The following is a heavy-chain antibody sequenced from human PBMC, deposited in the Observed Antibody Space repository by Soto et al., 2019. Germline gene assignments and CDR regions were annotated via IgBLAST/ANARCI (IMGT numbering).Heavy chain of an antibody. CDR1: GGSISSSSYN. Sequence: SQTLSLTCTVAGGSISSSSYNWCWIRQPPGKRLEWIASIYHSGRTYYNPSRKSRVTISVDTSKNQFSLELSSVTAAVTPVYYCARALGALRYYDSSGSFLLLLGHDLDIWGQGTMLTVS. D-gene: IGHD3-22*01. V-gene: IGHV4-39*01. J-gene: IGHJ3*02. CDR2: IYHSGRT. CDR3: ARALGALRYYDSSGSFLLLLGHDLDI.